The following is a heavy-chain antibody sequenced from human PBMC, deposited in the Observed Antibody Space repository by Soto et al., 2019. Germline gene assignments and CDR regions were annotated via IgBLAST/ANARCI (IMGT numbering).Heavy chain of an antibody. Sequence: GSSVKVSCKASGYTFTSYEMHWVRQSPGQRLERMGWINAGNGNTKYSQKFQGRVTITRDTSASTAYMELSSLRSEDTAVYYCARGVAGPLHWFDPWGQGTLVTVSA. J-gene: IGHJ5*02. CDR1: GYTFTSYE. V-gene: IGHV1-3*01. CDR3: ARGVAGPLHWFDP. CDR2: INAGNGNT. D-gene: IGHD6-19*01.